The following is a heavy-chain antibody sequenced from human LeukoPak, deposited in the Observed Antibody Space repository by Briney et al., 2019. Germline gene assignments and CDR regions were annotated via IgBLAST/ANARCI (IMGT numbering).Heavy chain of an antibody. Sequence: ATSVKVSCKASGYTFTSYGISWVRQAPGQGLEWMGWISAYNGNTNYAQKLQGRVTMTTDTSTSTAYMELRSLRSDDTAVYYCARENGSSGYYSVIDYYYYMDVWGKGTTVTVSS. V-gene: IGHV1-18*01. CDR1: GYTFTSYG. J-gene: IGHJ6*03. CDR3: ARENGSSGYYSVIDYYYYMDV. CDR2: ISAYNGNT. D-gene: IGHD3-22*01.